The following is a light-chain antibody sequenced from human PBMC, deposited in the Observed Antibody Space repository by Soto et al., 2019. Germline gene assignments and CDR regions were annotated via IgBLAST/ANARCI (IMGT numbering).Light chain of an antibody. V-gene: IGKV4-1*01. CDR3: QQYYGTRLT. CDR2: WAS. CDR1: QSVLYSSNNKNY. Sequence: DIVMTQSPDSLAVSLGERATINCKSSQSVLYSSNNKNYLAWYQQKPGQPPKLLIYWASTRESGVPDRFSGSGSGTDFTLTISRLQAEDVAVYYCQQYYGTRLTVGPGTKVDIK. J-gene: IGKJ3*01.